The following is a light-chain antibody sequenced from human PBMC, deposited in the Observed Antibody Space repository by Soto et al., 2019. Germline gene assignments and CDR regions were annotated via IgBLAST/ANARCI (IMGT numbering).Light chain of an antibody. V-gene: IGKV1-8*01. J-gene: IGKJ1*01. CDR1: QGISSY. CDR3: QQYYSYPRT. CDR2: AAS. Sequence: AIRMTQSPSSSSAYTVTRVTITCRASQGISSYLAWYQQKPGKAPKLLIYAASTLQSGVPSRFSGSGSGTDFTLTISCLQSEDFATYYCQQYYSYPRTFGQGTKVDIK.